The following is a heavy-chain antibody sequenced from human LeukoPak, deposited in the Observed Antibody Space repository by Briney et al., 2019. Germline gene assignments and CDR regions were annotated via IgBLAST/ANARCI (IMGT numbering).Heavy chain of an antibody. J-gene: IGHJ4*02. V-gene: IGHV4-59*12. Sequence: SETLSLTCTVSGGSISSYYWSWIRQPPGKGLEWIGYIYYSGSTNYNPSLKSRVTISVDTSKNQFSLRLRSVTAADTAMYHCARDRDYFDYWGQGTLVTVSS. D-gene: IGHD5-24*01. CDR2: IYYSGST. CDR3: ARDRDYFDY. CDR1: GGSISSYY.